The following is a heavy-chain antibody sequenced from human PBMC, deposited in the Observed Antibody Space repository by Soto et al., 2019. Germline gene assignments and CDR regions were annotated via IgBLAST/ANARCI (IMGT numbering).Heavy chain of an antibody. CDR2: ISSNGGST. J-gene: IGHJ6*02. CDR1: GFTFSSYA. V-gene: IGHV3-64*02. D-gene: IGHD6-19*01. Sequence: EVQLAESGEDLVQPGGSLRLSCAAPGFTFSSYAMHWVRQSPGKGLEYVSAISSNGGSTYYADSVKGRFTIYRDNSKNTLYLQMGSLRAEDMAVYYCARDLYSSGWANGMDVWGQGTTVTISS. CDR3: ARDLYSSGWANGMDV.